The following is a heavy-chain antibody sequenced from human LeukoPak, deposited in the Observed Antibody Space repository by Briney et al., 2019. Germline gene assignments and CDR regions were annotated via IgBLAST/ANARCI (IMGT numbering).Heavy chain of an antibody. CDR2: IYYSGST. D-gene: IGHD6-19*01. V-gene: IGHV4-39*07. Sequence: SETLSLTCTVPGGSISSSSYYWGWIRQPPGKGLEWIGSIYYSGSTYYNPSLKSRVTISVDTSKNQFSLKLSSVTAADTAVYYCARDPRFSSGKAFDYWGQGTLVTVSS. CDR1: GGSISSSSYY. J-gene: IGHJ4*02. CDR3: ARDPRFSSGKAFDY.